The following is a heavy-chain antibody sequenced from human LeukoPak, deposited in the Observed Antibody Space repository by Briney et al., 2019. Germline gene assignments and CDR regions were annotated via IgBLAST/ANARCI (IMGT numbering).Heavy chain of an antibody. CDR2: IRSKAYGGAT. D-gene: IGHD6-13*01. CDR1: GFTFGDYA. J-gene: IGHJ4*02. CDR3: TRGVPFIAAAGTSYYFDY. Sequence: PGGSLRLSCTASGFTFGDYAMSWFRQAPGKGLEWVGFIRSKAYGGATEYAASVKGRFTISRDDSKSIAYLQMNSLKTEDTAVYYCTRGVPFIAAAGTSYYFDYWGQGTLVTVSS. V-gene: IGHV3-49*03.